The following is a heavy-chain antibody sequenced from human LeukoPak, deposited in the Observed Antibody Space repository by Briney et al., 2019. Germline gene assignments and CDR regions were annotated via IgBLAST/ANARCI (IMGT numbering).Heavy chain of an antibody. D-gene: IGHD4-17*01. CDR3: ARYPKLATVTTGWDQNWFDP. Sequence: GGSLRLSCAASGSTFSSYAMHWVRQAPGKGLEWVAVISYDGSNKYYADSVKGRFTISRDNSKNTLYLQMNSLRAEDTAVYYCARYPKLATVTTGWDQNWFDPWGQGTLVTVSS. CDR2: ISYDGSNK. V-gene: IGHV3-30-3*01. J-gene: IGHJ5*02. CDR1: GSTFSSYA.